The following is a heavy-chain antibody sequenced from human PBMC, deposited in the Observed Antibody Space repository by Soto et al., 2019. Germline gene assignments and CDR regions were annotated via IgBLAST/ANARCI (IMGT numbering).Heavy chain of an antibody. Sequence: SETLSLTCAVYGGSFSGYYWSWIRQPPGKGLEWIGEINHSGSTNYNPSLKSRVTISVDTSKNQFSLKLSSVPAADTAVYYCARGPRQTGDWYFDLWGRGTLVTVSS. CDR2: INHSGST. CDR1: GGSFSGYY. CDR3: ARGPRQTGDWYFDL. J-gene: IGHJ2*01. V-gene: IGHV4-34*01.